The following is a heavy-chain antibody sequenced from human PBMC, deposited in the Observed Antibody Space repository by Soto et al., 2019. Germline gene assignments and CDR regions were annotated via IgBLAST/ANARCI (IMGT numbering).Heavy chain of an antibody. D-gene: IGHD5-12*01. CDR2: ISYDGSNK. J-gene: IGHJ6*02. Sequence: QPGGSLRLSCAPSGFTFTSYGMHWVRQAPGKGLEWVAVISYDGSNKYYADSVKGRFTISRDNSKNTLYLQMNSLRAEHTALYYCAKARDILATIYRRESRPYYCGMDVWGQGTTVIASS. CDR3: AKARDILATIYRRESRPYYCGMDV. V-gene: IGHV3-30*18. CDR1: GFTFTSYG.